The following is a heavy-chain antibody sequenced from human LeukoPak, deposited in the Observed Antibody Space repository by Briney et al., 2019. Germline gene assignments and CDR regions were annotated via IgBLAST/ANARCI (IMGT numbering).Heavy chain of an antibody. CDR3: KDWGASGWYNWFDS. J-gene: IGHJ5*01. V-gene: IGHV3-30-3*01. CDR2: ISYDGINK. Sequence: GGSLRLSCAASGFTFSSYPMHWVRQAPGKGLGWVAVISYDGINKYYADSVKGRLTISRDNSKNTLYLQMNSLTTEDTAIYCAKDWGASGWYNWFDSWGQGTQVTVSS. CDR1: GFTFSSYP. D-gene: IGHD6-19*01.